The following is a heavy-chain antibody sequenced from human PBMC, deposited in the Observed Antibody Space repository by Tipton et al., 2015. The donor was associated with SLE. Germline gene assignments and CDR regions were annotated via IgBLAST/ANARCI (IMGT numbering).Heavy chain of an antibody. J-gene: IGHJ4*02. Sequence: TLSLTCTVSGGSISSGGYYWSWIRQHPGKGLEWIGYIYYSGSTYYNPSLKSRVTISVDTSKNQFSLKLSSVTAADTAVYYCARDGAARGDFDYWAREPWSPSPQ. V-gene: IGHV4-31*03. D-gene: IGHD6-6*01. CDR1: GGSISSGGYY. CDR3: ARDGAARGDFDY. CDR2: IYYSGST.